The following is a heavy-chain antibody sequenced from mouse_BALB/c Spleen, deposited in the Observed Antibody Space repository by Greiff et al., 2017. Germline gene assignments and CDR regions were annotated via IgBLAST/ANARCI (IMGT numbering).Heavy chain of an antibody. CDR2: IWSGGST. CDR3: ARIDCDY. J-gene: IGHJ3*01. V-gene: IGHV2-2*02. CDR1: GFSLTSYG. D-gene: IGHD3-1*01. Sequence: VMLVESGPGLVQPSQSLSITCTVSGFSLTSYGVHWVRQSPGKGLEWLGVIWSGGSTDYNAAFISRLSISKDNSKSQVFFKMNSLQANDTAIYYCARIDCDYWGQGTLVTVSA.